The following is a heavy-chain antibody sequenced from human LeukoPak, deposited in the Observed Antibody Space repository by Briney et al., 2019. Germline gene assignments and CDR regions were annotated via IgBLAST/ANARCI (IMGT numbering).Heavy chain of an antibody. CDR1: GGSFSGYY. V-gene: IGHV4-34*01. Sequence: SSETLSLTCAVYGGSFSGYYWSWIRQPPGKGLEWIGEINHSGSTNYNPSLKSRVTISVDMSKNQLSLKLSSVTAADTAVYYCARGFYGSGSQFDYWGQGTLVTVSS. J-gene: IGHJ4*02. CDR3: ARGFYGSGSQFDY. CDR2: INHSGST. D-gene: IGHD3-10*01.